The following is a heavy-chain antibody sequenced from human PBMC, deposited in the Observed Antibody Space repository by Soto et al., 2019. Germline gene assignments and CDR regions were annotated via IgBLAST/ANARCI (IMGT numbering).Heavy chain of an antibody. Sequence: ASVKVSCKASGYTFTSYAMHWVRQAPGQRLEWMGWINAGNGNTKYSQKFQGRVTITRDTSASTAYMELSSLRSEDTAVYYCALCLAARYQFDYWGQGTLVTVSS. V-gene: IGHV1-3*01. CDR2: INAGNGNT. D-gene: IGHD6-6*01. CDR3: ALCLAARYQFDY. J-gene: IGHJ4*02. CDR1: GYTFTSYA.